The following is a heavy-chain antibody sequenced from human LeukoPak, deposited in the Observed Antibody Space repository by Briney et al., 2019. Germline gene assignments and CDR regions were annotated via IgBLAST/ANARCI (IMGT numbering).Heavy chain of an antibody. CDR3: ATMVYYYYGMDV. CDR1: GFTVSSNY. V-gene: IGHV3-53*01. CDR2: IYSGGST. J-gene: IGHJ6*02. D-gene: IGHD2-8*01. Sequence: PGGSLRLSCAASGFTVSSNYMSWVRQAPGKGLEWVSVIYSGGSTYYADSVKGRFTISRDNSKNTLYLQMNSLRAEDTAVYYCATMVYYYYGMDVWGQGTTVTVSS.